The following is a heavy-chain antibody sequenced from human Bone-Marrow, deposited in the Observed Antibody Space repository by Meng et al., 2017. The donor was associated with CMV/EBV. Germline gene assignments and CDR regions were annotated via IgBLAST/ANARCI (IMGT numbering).Heavy chain of an antibody. CDR3: ARGESSSWPYYFDY. CDR1: GFTFSSYD. Sequence: GESLKISCAACGFTFSSYDMHWVRQATGKGLEWVSAIGTAGDTYYPGSVKGQFTISRENAKNSLYLQMNSLRAGDTAVYYCARGESSSWPYYFDYWGQGTLVTVSS. V-gene: IGHV3-13*03. D-gene: IGHD6-13*01. CDR2: IGTAGDT. J-gene: IGHJ4*02.